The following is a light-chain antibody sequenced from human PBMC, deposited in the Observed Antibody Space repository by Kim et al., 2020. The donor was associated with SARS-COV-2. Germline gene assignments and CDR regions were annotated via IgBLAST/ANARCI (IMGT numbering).Light chain of an antibody. CDR3: QQYNRWPPVT. CDR1: QNVYDN. V-gene: IGKV3-15*01. CDR2: GAS. Sequence: EILMTQSPDTLSVSPGERVTLSCRASQNVYDNLAWYQQKPGQAPRLLVYGASNSATGIPARFSASGSETDFTLTISSLQSEDFAVYYCQQYNRWPPVTFGQGTRLEIK. J-gene: IGKJ5*01.